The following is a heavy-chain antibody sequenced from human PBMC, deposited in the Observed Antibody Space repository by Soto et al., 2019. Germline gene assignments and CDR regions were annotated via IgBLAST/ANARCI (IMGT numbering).Heavy chain of an antibody. V-gene: IGHV1-18*01. D-gene: IGHD5-18*01. CDR1: GYTFTSYG. J-gene: IGHJ5*02. CDR3: ARDPEDTAMRPYNWFDP. Sequence: QVQLVQSGAEVKKPGASVKVSCKASGYTFTSYGISWVRQAPGQGLEWMGWISAYNGNTNYAQKLQGRVTMTTDTSTSTDYMELRSLRSDDTAVYYCARDPEDTAMRPYNWFDPWGQGTLVTVSS. CDR2: ISAYNGNT.